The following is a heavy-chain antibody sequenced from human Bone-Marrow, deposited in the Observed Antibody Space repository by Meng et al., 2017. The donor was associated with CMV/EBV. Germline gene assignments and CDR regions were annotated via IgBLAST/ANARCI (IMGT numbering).Heavy chain of an antibody. CDR3: ARLYCSSTSCWGAFDI. CDR1: GFTFSSYS. J-gene: IGHJ3*02. V-gene: IGHV3-21*01. D-gene: IGHD2-2*01. CDR2: ISSSSSYI. Sequence: GGSLRLSCAASGFTFSSYSMNWVRQAPGKGLEWVSSISSSSSYIYYADSVKGRFTISRGNAKNSLYLQMNSLRAEDTAVYYCARLYCSSTSCWGAFDIWGQGTMVTVSS.